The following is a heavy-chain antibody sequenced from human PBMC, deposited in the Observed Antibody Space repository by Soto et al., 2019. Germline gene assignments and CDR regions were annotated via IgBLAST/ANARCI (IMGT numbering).Heavy chain of an antibody. CDR2: ISYDASKT. V-gene: IGHV3-30*03. J-gene: IGHJ6*04. D-gene: IGHD1-26*01. CDR3: ARAYGYSGTTCSESWGYYSYAMDV. CDR1: GFRLSSHA. Sequence: QVQLVESGGGVVQPGRSLRLSCEASGFRLSSHAMHWVRQAPGKGLEWVAVISYDASKTYYEESVQDRFIISRDNSKYTLYLQANRVRVADTDVYDCARAYGYSGTTCSESWGYYSYAMDVWGEGTTVTVSS.